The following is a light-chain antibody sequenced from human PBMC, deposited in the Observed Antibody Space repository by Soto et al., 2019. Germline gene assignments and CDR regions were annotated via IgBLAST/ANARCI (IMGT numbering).Light chain of an antibody. V-gene: IGKV3-15*01. Sequence: EIVMTQSPATLSVSPGERDTLSCRASQSVSSNLAWYQQKPGQAPRLLIYGASTRATGIPARFSGSGSGTEFTLTISXXQXXXXXXXXXXXXXXWPYTFGQGTKLEIK. CDR2: GAS. CDR3: XXXXXWPYT. J-gene: IGKJ2*01. CDR1: QSVSSN.